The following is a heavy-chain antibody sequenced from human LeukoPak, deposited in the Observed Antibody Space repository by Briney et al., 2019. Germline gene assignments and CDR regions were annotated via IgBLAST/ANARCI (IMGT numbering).Heavy chain of an antibody. CDR1: GGPISDYY. CDR3: ARDSHCSSTSCYGGWFDP. D-gene: IGHD2-2*01. V-gene: IGHV4-4*07. CDR2: IYTSGST. J-gene: IGHJ5*02. Sequence: SETLSLTCTISGGPISDYYWSWIRQPAGKGLEWIGRIYTSGSTNYNPSLKSRVTMSVDTSKNQFSLKLSSVTAADTAVYYCARDSHCSSTSCYGGWFDPWGQGTLVTVSS.